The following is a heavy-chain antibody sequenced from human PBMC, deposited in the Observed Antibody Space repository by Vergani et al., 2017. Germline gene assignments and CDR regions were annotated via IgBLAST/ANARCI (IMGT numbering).Heavy chain of an antibody. CDR2: ISAYNGNT. CDR1: GYTFTSYG. Sequence: QVQLVQSGAEVKKPGASVKVSCKASGYTFTSYGISWVRQAPXQGLEWMGWISAYNGNTNYAQKLQGRVTMTTDTSTSTAYMELRSLRSDDTAVYYCARDHCTNGVCFEGYYYGMDVWGQGTTVTVSS. J-gene: IGHJ6*02. CDR3: ARDHCTNGVCFEGYYYGMDV. D-gene: IGHD2-8*01. V-gene: IGHV1-18*01.